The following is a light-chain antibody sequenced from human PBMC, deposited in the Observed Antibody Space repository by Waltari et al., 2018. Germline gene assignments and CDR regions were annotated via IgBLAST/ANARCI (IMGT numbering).Light chain of an antibody. CDR2: AAS. V-gene: IGKV1-9*01. Sequence: IQLTQSPSSLSASVGDRVTITCRACQGISSYLAWYQQNPGKAPELLIYAASTLQSGVPSRFSGSGSGTDFTLTISSLQPDDVATYYCQQRNSYPLSFGPGTKVDVK. CDR1: QGISSY. J-gene: IGKJ3*01. CDR3: QQRNSYPLS.